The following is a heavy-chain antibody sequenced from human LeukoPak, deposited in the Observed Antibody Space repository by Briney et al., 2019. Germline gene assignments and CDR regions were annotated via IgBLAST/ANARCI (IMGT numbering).Heavy chain of an antibody. Sequence: PGGSLRLSCTASGFTFSDYTMNWVRQAPGEGLAWVSSISSTSSTIYYADSVKGRFTISRDNARNSLYLQMNSLRDEDTAVYYCARAVAADFWGQGTLVTVSS. CDR3: ARAVAADF. D-gene: IGHD6-19*01. V-gene: IGHV3-48*02. CDR2: ISSTSSTI. J-gene: IGHJ4*02. CDR1: GFTFSDYT.